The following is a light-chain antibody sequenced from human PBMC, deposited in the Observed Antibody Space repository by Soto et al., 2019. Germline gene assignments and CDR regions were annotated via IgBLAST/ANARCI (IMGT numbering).Light chain of an antibody. CDR1: QDISNY. CDR2: DAS. J-gene: IGKJ2*01. Sequence: DIQMTQSPSSLSASVGDRVTITCQASQDISNYLNWYQQKPGRAPKLLIYDASNLEXXXPSRFXXXXXXXXXXXXXXXXQPEDIATYYCQQFDTLPYTFGQGTKLEIK. V-gene: IGKV1-33*01. CDR3: QQFDTLPYT.